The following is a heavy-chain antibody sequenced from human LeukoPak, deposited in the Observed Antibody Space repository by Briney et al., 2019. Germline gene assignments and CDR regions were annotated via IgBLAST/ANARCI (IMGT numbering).Heavy chain of an antibody. V-gene: IGHV3-33*06. CDR3: AKVRAYNWNYVDYFDY. CDR1: GFTFSSYG. D-gene: IGHD1-7*01. J-gene: IGHJ4*02. CDR2: IWYDGSNK. Sequence: PGGSLRLSCAASGFTFSSYGMHWVRQAPGKGLEWVAVIWYDGSNKYYADSVKGRFTISRDNSKNTPYLQMNSLRAEDTAVYYCAKVRAYNWNYVDYFDYWGQGTLVTVSS.